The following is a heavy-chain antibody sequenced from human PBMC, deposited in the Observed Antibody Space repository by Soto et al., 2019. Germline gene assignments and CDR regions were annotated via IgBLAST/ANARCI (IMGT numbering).Heavy chain of an antibody. V-gene: IGHV4-59*08. CDR3: ARQGPRGYYYYMDV. Sequence: SETLSLTCTVSGGSISSYYWSWIRQPPGKGLEWIGYIYYSGSTNYNPSLKSRVTISVDTSKNQFSLKLSSVTAADTAVYYCARQGPRGYYYYMDVWGKGTTVTVSS. CDR2: IYYSGST. J-gene: IGHJ6*03. CDR1: GGSISSYY.